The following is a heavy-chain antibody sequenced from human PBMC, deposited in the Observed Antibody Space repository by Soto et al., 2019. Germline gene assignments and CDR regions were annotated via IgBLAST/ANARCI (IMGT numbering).Heavy chain of an antibody. Sequence: PGGSLRLSCAASGITFSNYWMHWVRQAPGKGLVWVSRINGDGSSTNYADSVKGRFTISRDNAKNTLFLEVNSLRAEDTAVYFCAKGGGRLIDYWGQGIWVTVSS. J-gene: IGHJ4*02. CDR1: GITFSNYW. V-gene: IGHV3-74*01. CDR2: INGDGSST. D-gene: IGHD6-25*01. CDR3: AKGGGRLIDY.